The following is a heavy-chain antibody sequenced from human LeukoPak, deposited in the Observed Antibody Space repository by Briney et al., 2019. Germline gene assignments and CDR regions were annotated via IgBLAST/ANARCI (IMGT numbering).Heavy chain of an antibody. CDR1: GNTFTGYY. J-gene: IGHJ4*02. D-gene: IGHD6-13*01. Sequence: ASVKVSCKASGNTFTGYYMHWVRQAPGQGLEWMGWINPNSGGTNYAQKFQVRGTMTRDTSISTAYMELSRLRSDDTAVYYCARSAESSSWVEFDYWGQGTLVTVSS. V-gene: IGHV1-2*02. CDR3: ARSAESSSWVEFDY. CDR2: INPNSGGT.